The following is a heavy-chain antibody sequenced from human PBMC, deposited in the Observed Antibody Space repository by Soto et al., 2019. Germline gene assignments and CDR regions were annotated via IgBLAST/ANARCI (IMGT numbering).Heavy chain of an antibody. CDR3: TRDPWDFWSGSPAFDY. CDR2: IRSKANSYAT. CDR1: GFTFISYA. D-gene: IGHD3-3*01. Sequence: PGGSLRLSWAASGFTFISYAMSWVRQAPGKGLEWVGRIRSKANSYATAYAASVKGRFTISRDDSKNTAYLQMNSLKTDDTAVYYCTRDPWDFWSGSPAFDYWGQGTLVTVSS. J-gene: IGHJ4*02. V-gene: IGHV3-73*01.